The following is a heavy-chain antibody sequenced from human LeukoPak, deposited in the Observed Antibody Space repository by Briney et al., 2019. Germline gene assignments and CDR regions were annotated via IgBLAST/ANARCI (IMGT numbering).Heavy chain of an antibody. J-gene: IGHJ4*02. D-gene: IGHD3-9*01. Sequence: GGSLGLSCAASGFTFSSYAMSWVRQAPRKGLEWVSVVSGSGSSTGYADSVKGRFTISRDNSKNTLYLQMSSLSAEDTAVYYCAKMNVLTGYYTPNFDFWGRGTLVTVSS. CDR1: GFTFSSYA. CDR2: VSGSGSST. V-gene: IGHV3-23*01. CDR3: AKMNVLTGYYTPNFDF.